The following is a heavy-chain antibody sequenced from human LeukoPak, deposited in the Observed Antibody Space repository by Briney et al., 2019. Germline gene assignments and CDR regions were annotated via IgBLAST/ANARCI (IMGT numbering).Heavy chain of an antibody. Sequence: GGSLTLSCAASGFSFSNLYMSWIRQVPGKGLEWVSYISSRSTYTNSADSVRGRFTISRDNAKNSLYLQMNSLRVEDTAVYYCARESDSSGYYDYWGQGTPVTVSS. J-gene: IGHJ4*02. CDR3: ARESDSSGYYDY. V-gene: IGHV3-11*06. CDR2: ISSRSTYT. CDR1: GFSFSNLY. D-gene: IGHD3-22*01.